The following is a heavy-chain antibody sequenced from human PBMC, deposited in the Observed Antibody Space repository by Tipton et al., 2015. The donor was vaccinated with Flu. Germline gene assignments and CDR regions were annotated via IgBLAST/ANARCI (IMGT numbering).Heavy chain of an antibody. CDR2: ISRDSDDV. CDR1: GFTFSAYE. CDR3: ATGGGEDVEDY. J-gene: IGHJ4*02. D-gene: IGHD2-21*01. Sequence: QLVQSGGGLVQPGGSLRLACAASGFTFSAYEMNWVRQAPGKGLEWISYISRDSDDVDFAGSVKGRFTISRDNAKASLFLQMDSLRAEDTAVYYCATGGGEDVEDYWGQGVLVTVTS. V-gene: IGHV3-48*03.